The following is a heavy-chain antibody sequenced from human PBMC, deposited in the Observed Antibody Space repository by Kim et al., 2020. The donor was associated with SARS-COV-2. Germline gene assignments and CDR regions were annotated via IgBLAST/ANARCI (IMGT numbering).Heavy chain of an antibody. J-gene: IGHJ5*02. V-gene: IGHV4-39*07. D-gene: IGHD2-15*01. Sequence: SETLSLTCTVSGGSISSSNYYWGWIRQPPGKGLEWIGSIYYSGSTYYNPSLKSRVTISVDTSKNQFSLKLSSVTAADTAVYYCASPYCSGGSCYSEDNWFDPWGQGTLVNVSS. CDR2: IYYSGST. CDR3: ASPYCSGGSCYSEDNWFDP. CDR1: GGSISSSNYY.